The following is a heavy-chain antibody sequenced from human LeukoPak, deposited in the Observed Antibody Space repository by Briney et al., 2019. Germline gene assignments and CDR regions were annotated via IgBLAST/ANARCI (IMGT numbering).Heavy chain of an antibody. CDR1: GGTFSSYA. CDR2: IIPIFGTA. Sequence: SVKVSCKASGGTFSSYAISRVRQAPGQGLEWMGGIIPIFGTANYAQKFQGRVTITTDESTSTAYMELSSLRSEDTAVYYCAREGIAARLGAFDIWGQGTMVTVSS. V-gene: IGHV1-69*05. CDR3: AREGIAARLGAFDI. D-gene: IGHD6-6*01. J-gene: IGHJ3*02.